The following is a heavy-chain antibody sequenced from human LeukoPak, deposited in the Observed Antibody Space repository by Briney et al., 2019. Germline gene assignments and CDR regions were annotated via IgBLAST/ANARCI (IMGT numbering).Heavy chain of an antibody. V-gene: IGHV4-34*01. CDR3: ARDRAYYDFWSAHRGDY. Sequence: PSETLSLTCAVYGGSFSGYYWSWIRQPPGKGLGWMGEINHSGRTNYNPSLKSRVTISVDTSKNQFSLKLSSVTAADTAVYYCARDRAYYDFWSAHRGDYWGQGTLVTVSS. CDR1: GGSFSGYY. D-gene: IGHD3-3*01. CDR2: INHSGRT. J-gene: IGHJ4*02.